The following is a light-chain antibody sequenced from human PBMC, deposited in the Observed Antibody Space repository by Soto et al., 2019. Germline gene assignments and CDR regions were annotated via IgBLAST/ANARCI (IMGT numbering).Light chain of an antibody. J-gene: IGLJ1*01. Sequence: QSVLAQPASVSGSPGQSITISCTGTSSDVGRYNYVSWFQQHPGKAPKLLIYDVSNWPSGVADRFSGSKSGNTASLTISALQSEDEADSSTTSFTTLTPLVSVTGTKLTV. CDR1: SSDVGRYNY. CDR3: TSFTTLTPLV. CDR2: DVS. V-gene: IGLV2-14*01.